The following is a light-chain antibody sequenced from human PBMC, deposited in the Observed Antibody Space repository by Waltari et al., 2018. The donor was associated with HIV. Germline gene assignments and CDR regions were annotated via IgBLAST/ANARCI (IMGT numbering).Light chain of an antibody. Sequence: QSALTQPRSVSGSPGQSVTISCTGPSSDVTYYKYLSWYQQHPGKAPKLLMFDVSSRPAGVLDRFSGSKSGSTASLTISGLQADDEADYCCCSVAGTWVFGAGTTLIVI. CDR1: SSDVTYYKY. CDR2: DVS. V-gene: IGLV2-11*01. J-gene: IGLJ3*02. CDR3: CSVAGTWV.